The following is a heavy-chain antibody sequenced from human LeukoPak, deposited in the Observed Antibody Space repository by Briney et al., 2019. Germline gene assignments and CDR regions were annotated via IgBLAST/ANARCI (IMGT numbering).Heavy chain of an antibody. CDR3: ARDPGANYFDH. D-gene: IGHD7-27*01. V-gene: IGHV1-2*02. CDR2: VNPNSGVT. J-gene: IGHJ4*02. CDR1: GYTFTGYF. Sequence: ASVEVSCKASGYTFTGYFMHWVRQAPGQGLEWMGWVNPNSGVTNYAQKFQGRVTMAGDPSINTAYMELRWLRSDDTANYYCARDPGANYFDHWGQGTPVTVSS.